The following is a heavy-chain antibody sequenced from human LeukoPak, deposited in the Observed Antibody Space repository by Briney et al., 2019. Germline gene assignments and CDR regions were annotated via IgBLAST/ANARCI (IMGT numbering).Heavy chain of an antibody. CDR3: ARDADRGTDY. J-gene: IGHJ4*02. Sequence: GGSLRLSCAASGFTFSSYSTNWVCQAPGKGLEWVSSISSSSSYIYYADSVKGRFTISRDNAKNSLYLQMNSLRAEDTAVYYCARDADRGTDYWGQGTLVTVSS. CDR1: GFTFSSYS. D-gene: IGHD3-22*01. V-gene: IGHV3-21*01. CDR2: ISSSSSYI.